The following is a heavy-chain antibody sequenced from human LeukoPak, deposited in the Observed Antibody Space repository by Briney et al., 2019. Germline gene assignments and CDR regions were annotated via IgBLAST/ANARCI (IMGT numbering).Heavy chain of an antibody. CDR2: IYHSGST. J-gene: IGHJ6*03. CDR1: GYSISSGYY. Sequence: SETLSLTCTVSGYSISSGYYWGWIRQPPGKGLEWIGSIYHSGSTYYNPSLKSRVTISVDTSKNQFSLKLSSVTAADTAVYYCARGAGYDFWSGSPTAYMDVWGKGTTVTVSS. CDR3: ARGAGYDFWSGSPTAYMDV. D-gene: IGHD3-3*01. V-gene: IGHV4-38-2*02.